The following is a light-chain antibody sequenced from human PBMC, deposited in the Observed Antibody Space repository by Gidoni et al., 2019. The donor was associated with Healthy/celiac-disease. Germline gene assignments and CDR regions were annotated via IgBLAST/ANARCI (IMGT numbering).Light chain of an antibody. CDR2: RNN. J-gene: IGLJ3*02. Sequence: QSVLTQPPAASGTPGKRVTIPCSGSSSNIGSNYVYWYQQLPGTAPKLRIYRNNQRPSGVPDRFSGSKSGTSASLAISGLRSEDEADYYCAAWDDSLSGWVFGGGTKLTVL. CDR3: AAWDDSLSGWV. V-gene: IGLV1-47*01. CDR1: SSNIGSNY.